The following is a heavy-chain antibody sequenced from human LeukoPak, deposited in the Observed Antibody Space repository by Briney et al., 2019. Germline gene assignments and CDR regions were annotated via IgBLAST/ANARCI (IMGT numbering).Heavy chain of an antibody. CDR2: MNPNSANT. V-gene: IGHV1-8*03. Sequence: ASVKVSCKASGHTFTTYDINWVRQATGQGLEWMGWMNPNSANTGYAQKFQGGVTITRNTSISTAYMELNSLRSDDTAVYYCARARLVRGPVTPLYYFDYWGQGVLVTVSS. D-gene: IGHD2-8*02. CDR1: GHTFTTYD. CDR3: ARARLVRGPVTPLYYFDY. J-gene: IGHJ4*02.